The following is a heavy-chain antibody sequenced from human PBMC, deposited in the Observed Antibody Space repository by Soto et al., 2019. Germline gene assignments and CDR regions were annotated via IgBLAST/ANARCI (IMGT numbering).Heavy chain of an antibody. Sequence: PSETLSLTCTVSGGSISSGDDYWSWIRQPPGKGLEWIGYIYYSGSTYYNPSLKSRVTISVDTSKNQFSLKLSSVTAADTAVYYCARSPGEEYSSYNWFDPWGQGTLVTVSS. CDR1: GGSISSGDDY. D-gene: IGHD6-6*01. J-gene: IGHJ5*02. V-gene: IGHV4-30-4*01. CDR2: IYYSGST. CDR3: ARSPGEEYSSYNWFDP.